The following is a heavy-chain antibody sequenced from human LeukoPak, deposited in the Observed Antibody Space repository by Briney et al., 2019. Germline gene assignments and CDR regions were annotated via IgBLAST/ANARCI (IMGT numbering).Heavy chain of an antibody. J-gene: IGHJ5*02. V-gene: IGHV4-59*08. Sequence: SETLSLTCTVSGGSISSYYWSWIRQPPGRGLEWIGYIYYSGSTNYNPSLKSRVTISVDTSKNQFSLKLSSVTAADTAVYYCARAVIAAAGTGSPGQNWFDPWGQGTLVTVSS. CDR1: GGSISSYY. CDR2: IYYSGST. CDR3: ARAVIAAAGTGSPGQNWFDP. D-gene: IGHD6-13*01.